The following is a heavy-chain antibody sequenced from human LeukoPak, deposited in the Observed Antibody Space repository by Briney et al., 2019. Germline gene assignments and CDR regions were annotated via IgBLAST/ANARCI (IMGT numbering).Heavy chain of an antibody. CDR2: IYPGDSDT. J-gene: IGHJ4*02. Sequence: GESLKISCKGSGYSFSSHWIGWVRQMPGKVLEWMGIIYPGDSDTRYSPSFQGQVTISADKSISTAYLQWSSLEASDTAMYYCARQQQLGQRDYWGQGTLVTVSS. CDR1: GYSFSSHW. D-gene: IGHD6-13*01. V-gene: IGHV5-51*01. CDR3: ARQQQLGQRDY.